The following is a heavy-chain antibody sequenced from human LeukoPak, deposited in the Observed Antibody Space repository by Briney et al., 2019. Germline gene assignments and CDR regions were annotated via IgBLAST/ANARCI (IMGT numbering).Heavy chain of an antibody. V-gene: IGHV4-59*08. CDR1: GGSINSYY. CDR2: IYSSGSS. D-gene: IGHD3-22*01. J-gene: IGHJ2*01. CDR3: ARHGKDSSGYSGHWYFDL. Sequence: SETLSLTCTVSGGSINSYYWSWVRQPPGKGLEWIGYIYSSGSSDYNPSLKGRVIMSVDTSKNQFSLKVTSVTAADTAMYYCARHGKDSSGYSGHWYFDLWGRGTLVTVSS.